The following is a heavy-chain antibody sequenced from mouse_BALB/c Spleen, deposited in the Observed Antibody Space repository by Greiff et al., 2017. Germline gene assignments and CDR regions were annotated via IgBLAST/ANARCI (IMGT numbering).Heavy chain of an antibody. D-gene: IGHD2-1*01. J-gene: IGHJ2*01. CDR1: GFTFSSFG. CDR3: ASGNSGSFDY. Sequence: DVMLVESGGGLVQPGGSRKLSCAASGFTFSSFGMHWVRQAPEKGLEWVAYISSGSSTIYYADTVKGRFTISRDNPKNTLFLQMTSLRSEDTAMYYCASGNSGSFDYWGQGTTLTVSS. V-gene: IGHV5-17*02. CDR2: ISSGSSTI.